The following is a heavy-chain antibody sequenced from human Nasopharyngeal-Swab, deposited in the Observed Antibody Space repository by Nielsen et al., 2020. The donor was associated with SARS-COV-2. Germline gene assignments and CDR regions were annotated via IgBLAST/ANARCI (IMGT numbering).Heavy chain of an antibody. CDR1: GGSFSDNY. D-gene: IGHD3-10*01. CDR2: ISHLGVT. J-gene: IGHJ6*03. CDR3: VRGYRTWSFPSSYYYYHMDV. V-gene: IGHV4-34*01. Sequence: SETLSLTCAVYGGSFSDNYWNWVRQSPGKGLEWIGEISHLGVTNYKSSLKSRVVLSVDSSKSQFSLRLTSVTAADTGVYYCVRGYRTWSFPSSYYYYHMDVWGQGTTVTVSS.